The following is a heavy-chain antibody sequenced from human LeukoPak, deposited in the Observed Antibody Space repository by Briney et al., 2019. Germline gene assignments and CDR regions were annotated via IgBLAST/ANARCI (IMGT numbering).Heavy chain of an antibody. CDR1: GSTSSRNF. D-gene: IGHD1-26*01. CDR2: IDQDGSEK. V-gene: IGHV3-7*01. J-gene: IGHJ4*02. CDR3: ASVAGWESGY. Sequence: GGSLRLSCAVSGSTSSRNFMSWVRQTPEKGLEWVANIDQDGSEKNYVDSVKGRFTISRDNAKNSLFLQMNSLRAEDTAIYYCASVAGWESGYWGQGTLVTVSS.